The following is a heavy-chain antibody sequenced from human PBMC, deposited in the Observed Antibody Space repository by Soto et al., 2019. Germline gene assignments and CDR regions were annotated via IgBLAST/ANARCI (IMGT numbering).Heavy chain of an antibody. Sequence: SETLSLTCTVTGGSINTYYWSWIRPSAGKGLEWIGRVYTTGSTNYNPSLKSRVTISVDTSRNQFSLSLRSVTAADTAVYYCARDFTFIFDDFADMRWNFDPWGQGTLVTVSS. CDR3: ARDFTFIFDDFADMRWNFDP. J-gene: IGHJ5*02. D-gene: IGHD3-3*02. CDR1: GGSINTYY. V-gene: IGHV4-4*07. CDR2: VYTTGST.